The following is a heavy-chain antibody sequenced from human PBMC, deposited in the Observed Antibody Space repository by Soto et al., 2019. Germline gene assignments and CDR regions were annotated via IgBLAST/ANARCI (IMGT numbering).Heavy chain of an antibody. V-gene: IGHV1-69*06. CDR3: ASIVYRAAAAFDY. D-gene: IGHD6-13*01. J-gene: IGHJ4*02. CDR1: GGTFSSYA. CDR2: IIPIFGTA. Sequence: SVKVSCKASGGTFSSYAISWVRQAPGQGLEWMGGIIPIFGTANYAQKFQGRVTITADKSTSTAYMELSSLRSEDTAVYYCASIVYRAAAAFDYSGQGTLVTLSS.